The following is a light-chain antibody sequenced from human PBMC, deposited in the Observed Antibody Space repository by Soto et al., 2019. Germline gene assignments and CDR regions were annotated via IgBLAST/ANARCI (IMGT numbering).Light chain of an antibody. CDR2: EVT. CDR1: SSDVGAYNY. CDR3: SSYSSNSTLYV. Sequence: QLVLTQPVSVSGSPGQSITISCSGTSSDVGAYNYVSWYQQHPDKAPKLMIYEVTTRPSGVSDRFSGSKSGNTASLTISGLQAEDEADYHCSSYSSNSTLYVFGTGTKLTVL. V-gene: IGLV2-14*01. J-gene: IGLJ1*01.